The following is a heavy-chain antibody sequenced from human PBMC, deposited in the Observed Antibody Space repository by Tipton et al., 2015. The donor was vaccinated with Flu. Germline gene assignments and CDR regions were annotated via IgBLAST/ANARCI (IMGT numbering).Heavy chain of an antibody. Sequence: TLSLTCAVYGGSFSGYYWSWIRQPAGKGLEWIGRIYTSGSTNYNPSLKSRVTMSVDTSKNQFSLKLSSVTAADTAVYYCARDSDIVVDNWFDPWGQGTLVTVSS. J-gene: IGHJ5*02. CDR1: GGSFSGYY. D-gene: IGHD2-15*01. CDR2: IYTSGST. V-gene: IGHV4-4*07. CDR3: ARDSDIVVDNWFDP.